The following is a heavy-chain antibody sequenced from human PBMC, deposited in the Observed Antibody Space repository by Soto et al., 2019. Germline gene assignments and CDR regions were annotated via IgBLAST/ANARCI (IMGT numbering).Heavy chain of an antibody. CDR3: ALVDAYVTPSPQDV. V-gene: IGHV1-18*01. J-gene: IGHJ6*02. Sequence: QVQLVQSGAEVKNPGASVKVSCKASGYTFTRYGIGWARQVPGQGLEWMGWINTYNGNTNYAQNVQGRVTLTTDTSTSTSYMELRSLRSNDTAIYYCALVDAYVTPSPQDVWGQGTTVIVSS. CDR1: GYTFTRYG. D-gene: IGHD3-16*01. CDR2: INTYNGNT.